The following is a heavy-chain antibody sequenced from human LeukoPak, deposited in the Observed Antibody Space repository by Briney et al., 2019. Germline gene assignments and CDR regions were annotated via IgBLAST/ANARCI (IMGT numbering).Heavy chain of an antibody. CDR1: GFTFSSYA. D-gene: IGHD3-10*01. CDR3: AKVANHGSGRLNTYYYYYYMDV. V-gene: IGHV3-23*01. J-gene: IGHJ6*03. Sequence: QSGGSLRLSCAASGFTFSSYAMSWVRQAPGKGLEWVSAISASGGSTFYADSVKGRITISRDISKNTLYLHLNSLRAEDTAVYYCAKVANHGSGRLNTYYYYYYMDVWGKGTTVTISS. CDR2: ISASGGST.